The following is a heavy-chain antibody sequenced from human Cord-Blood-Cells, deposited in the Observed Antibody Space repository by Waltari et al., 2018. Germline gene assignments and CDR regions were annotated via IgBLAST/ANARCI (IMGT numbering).Heavy chain of an antibody. Sequence: QVQLVQSGAEVKKTGASGQVSCKATAYTFTRFVLSLGRRAPGQGLEWMGWISAYNGNTNYAQKLQGRVTMTTDTSTSTAYMELRSLRSDDTAVYYCARGPPDGDYWFDPWGQGTLVTVSS. CDR2: ISAYNGNT. J-gene: IGHJ5*02. V-gene: IGHV1-18*04. D-gene: IGHD4-17*01. CDR3: ARGPPDGDYWFDP. CDR1: AYTFTRFV.